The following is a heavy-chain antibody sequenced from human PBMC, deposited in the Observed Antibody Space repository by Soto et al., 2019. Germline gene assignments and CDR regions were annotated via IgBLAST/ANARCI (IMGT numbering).Heavy chain of an antibody. D-gene: IGHD3-10*01. Sequence: QLQLQESGPGLVKPSETLSLTCTVSGGSISSSSYYWGWIRQPPGKGLEWIGSIYYSGSTYYNPSLKSRVTISVDTSKNQFSLKLSSVTAADTAVYYCASRSRLKAGIDYWGQGTLVTVSS. V-gene: IGHV4-39*01. CDR3: ASRSRLKAGIDY. CDR2: IYYSGST. CDR1: GGSISSSSYY. J-gene: IGHJ4*02.